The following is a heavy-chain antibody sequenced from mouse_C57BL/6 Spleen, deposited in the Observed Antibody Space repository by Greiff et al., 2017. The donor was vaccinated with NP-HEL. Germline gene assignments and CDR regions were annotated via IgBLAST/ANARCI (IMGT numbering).Heavy chain of an antibody. CDR1: GFTFSDYG. V-gene: IGHV5-17*01. D-gene: IGHD2-4*01. CDR2: ISSGSSTI. J-gene: IGHJ3*01. CDR3: ARPGIDYAFAY. Sequence: VQLKESGRGLVKPGGSLKLSCAASGFTFSDYGMHWVRQAPEKGLEWVAYISSGSSTIYYADTVKGRFTISRDNAKNTLFLQMTSLRSEDTAMYYCARPGIDYAFAYWGQGTLVTVSA.